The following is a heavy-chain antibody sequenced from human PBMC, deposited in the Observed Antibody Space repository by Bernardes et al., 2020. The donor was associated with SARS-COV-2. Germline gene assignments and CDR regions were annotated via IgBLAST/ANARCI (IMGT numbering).Heavy chain of an antibody. J-gene: IGHJ4*02. Sequence: GGSLRLSCTGSGFTFSSYYMSWVRQGPGKGLECVATINKDGGEEYYVDSVKGRFTISRDNARSSLYLQMNSLRDEDTAVYYCAVGYANGRGRGYWGQGALVTVSS. V-gene: IGHV3-7*01. CDR1: GFTFSSYY. CDR3: AVGYANGRGRGY. D-gene: IGHD2-2*01. CDR2: INKDGGEE.